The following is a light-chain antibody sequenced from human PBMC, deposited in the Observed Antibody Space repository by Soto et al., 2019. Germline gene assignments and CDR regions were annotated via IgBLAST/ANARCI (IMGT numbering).Light chain of an antibody. V-gene: IGKV3-20*01. J-gene: IGKJ1*01. CDR2: GAS. Sequence: EIVLTQSPGTLSLSPGERATLSCRASQSVSSSYLAWYQQRPGQAPRLLIYGASSRATGIPDRFSGSGSGTEFTLTISSLQPDDFATYYCQQYNSYKWTFGQGTKVDIK. CDR1: QSVSSSY. CDR3: QQYNSYKWT.